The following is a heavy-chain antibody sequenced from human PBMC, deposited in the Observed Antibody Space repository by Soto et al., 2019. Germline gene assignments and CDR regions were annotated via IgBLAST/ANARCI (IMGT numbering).Heavy chain of an antibody. CDR2: IIPIFGTT. D-gene: IGHD3-16*01. CDR3: ASRGVRDYYDTIGYG. Sequence: QVQLVQSGAEVKKPGSSVKVSCKASGGTFSNYAISWVRQAPGQGLEWMGDIIPIFGTTKNAQKFQGRVTMTADDSTGTALMQLSCLRSEDTVVYYCASRGVRDYYDTIGYGWGQGTLVIVSS. J-gene: IGHJ1*01. CDR1: GGTFSNYA. V-gene: IGHV1-69*12.